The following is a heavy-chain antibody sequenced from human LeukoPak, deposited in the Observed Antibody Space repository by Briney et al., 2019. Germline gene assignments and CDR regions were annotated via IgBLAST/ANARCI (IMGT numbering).Heavy chain of an antibody. CDR3: AKEPFLRYFDWLFPSSYFDY. V-gene: IGHV3-23*01. D-gene: IGHD3-9*01. CDR1: GFTFSSYA. CDR2: ISGSGGST. J-gene: IGHJ4*02. Sequence: GGSLRLSCAASGFTFSSYAMSWVRQAPGKGLECVSAISGSGGSTYYADSVKGRFTISRDNSKNTLYLQMNSLRAEDTAVYYCAKEPFLRYFDWLFPSSYFDYWGQGTLVTVSS.